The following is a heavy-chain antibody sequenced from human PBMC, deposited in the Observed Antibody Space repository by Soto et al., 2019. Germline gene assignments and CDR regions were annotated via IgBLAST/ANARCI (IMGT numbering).Heavy chain of an antibody. CDR2: AYYSGST. Sequence: SETLSLTCSVSGGSISHYYWSWIRQSPGKGLEWIGYAYYSGSTDYNPSLKGRVTMSVDTSKNQVSLNLNSVTTADTAVYYCARDRSTYGGGGTGEVKENWFDPWGPGTLVTVSS. CDR3: ARDRSTYGGGGTGEVKENWFDP. V-gene: IGHV4-59*01. J-gene: IGHJ5*02. CDR1: GGSISHYY. D-gene: IGHD2-8*01.